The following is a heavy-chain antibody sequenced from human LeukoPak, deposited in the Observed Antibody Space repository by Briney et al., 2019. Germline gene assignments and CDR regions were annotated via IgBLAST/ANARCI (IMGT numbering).Heavy chain of an antibody. CDR3: AKSLYGSGSYYNWFDP. CDR1: GGSISSSSYY. J-gene: IGHJ5*02. D-gene: IGHD3-10*01. Sequence: SETLSLTCTVSGGSISSSSYYWGWIRQPPGKGLEWIGSIYYSGSTNYNPSLNRRVTISLDTSKNQFSLKLSSVTAADTAVYYCAKSLYGSGSYYNWFDPWGQGTLVTVSS. CDR2: IYYSGST. V-gene: IGHV4-39*07.